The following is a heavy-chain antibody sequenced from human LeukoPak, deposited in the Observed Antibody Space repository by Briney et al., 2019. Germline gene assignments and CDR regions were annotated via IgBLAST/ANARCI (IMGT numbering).Heavy chain of an antibody. CDR3: ARHGGNDYYGSGSYYNGDYYYYMDV. CDR2: IYPGDSDT. Sequence: GESLKISCKGSGYSFTSYWIAWVRQMPGKGLEWMGIIYPGDSDTKYSPSFQGQVTISVDKSITTAYLQWSSLKASDTAMYYCARHGGNDYYGSGSYYNGDYYYYMDVWGKGTTVTVSS. CDR1: GYSFTSYW. J-gene: IGHJ6*03. V-gene: IGHV5-51*01. D-gene: IGHD3-10*01.